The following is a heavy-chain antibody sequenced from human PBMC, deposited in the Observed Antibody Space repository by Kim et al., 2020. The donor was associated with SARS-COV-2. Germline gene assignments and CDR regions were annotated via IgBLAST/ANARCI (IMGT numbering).Heavy chain of an antibody. V-gene: IGHV3-30*18. D-gene: IGHD5-18*01. CDR3: AKDSGIQLWRNPIDY. J-gene: IGHJ4*01. CDR1: GFTFSSYG. Sequence: GGSLRLSCAASGFTFSSYGMHWVRQAPGKGLEWVAVISYDGSNKYYADSVKGRFTISRDNSKNTLYLQMNSLRAEDTAVYYCAKDSGIQLWRNPIDYWG. CDR2: ISYDGSNK.